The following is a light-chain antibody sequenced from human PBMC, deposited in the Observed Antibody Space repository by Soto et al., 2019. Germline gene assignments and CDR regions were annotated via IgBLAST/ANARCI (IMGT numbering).Light chain of an antibody. CDR2: DVT. CDR1: SNDVGGYDY. Sequence: QSALTQPRSVSGSTGQSVTISCTGTSNDVGGYDYVSWYQQYPGKAPTYILYDVTKRPSGVPDRFSGSKSGNTASLTISGLQAYDEADYYCCSYAGNYTFFGGGTKVTVL. CDR3: CSYAGNYTF. V-gene: IGLV2-11*01. J-gene: IGLJ2*01.